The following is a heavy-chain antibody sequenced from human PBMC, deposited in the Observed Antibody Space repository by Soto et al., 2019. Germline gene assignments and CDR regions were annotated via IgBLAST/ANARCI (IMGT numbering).Heavy chain of an antibody. Sequence: GGSLRLSCAASGFSFSSYGMHWLRQAVGKGLEWVAVISYDGSNKYYADSVRGRFTISRDNSKNTLYLQMNSLRPEDTAVFYCAKERMEQYQLLPFFDYWGQGTLVTVSS. CDR3: AKERMEQYQLLPFFDY. D-gene: IGHD2-2*01. CDR1: GFSFSSYG. CDR2: ISYDGSNK. J-gene: IGHJ4*02. V-gene: IGHV3-30*18.